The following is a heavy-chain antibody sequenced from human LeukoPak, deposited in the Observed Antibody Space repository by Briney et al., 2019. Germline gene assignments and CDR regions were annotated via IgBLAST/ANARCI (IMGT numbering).Heavy chain of an antibody. CDR2: INPNSGGT. D-gene: IGHD5-12*01. J-gene: IGHJ3*02. CDR1: GGTFSSYA. Sequence: ASVKVSCKASGGTFSSYAISWVRQAPGQGLEWMGWINPNSGGTNYAQKFQGRVTMTRDTSISTAYMELSRLRSEDTAVYYCARDLRGGAFDIWGQGTMVTVSS. V-gene: IGHV1-2*02. CDR3: ARDLRGGAFDI.